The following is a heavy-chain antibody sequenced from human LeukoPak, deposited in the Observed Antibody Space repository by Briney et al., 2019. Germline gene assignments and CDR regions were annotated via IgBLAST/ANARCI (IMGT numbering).Heavy chain of an antibody. D-gene: IGHD2-21*02. CDR3: ARTTSMTASGYDY. Sequence: GASMKVSCKASGYTFTNYHINWVRQASGQGLEWMTWINPDTGDKGYARKFQDRVTITTDTSISTAYMELSSLSSEDTAVYFCARTTSMTASGYDYWGQGTLVTVSS. CDR2: INPDTGDK. CDR1: GYTFTNYH. V-gene: IGHV1-8*03. J-gene: IGHJ4*02.